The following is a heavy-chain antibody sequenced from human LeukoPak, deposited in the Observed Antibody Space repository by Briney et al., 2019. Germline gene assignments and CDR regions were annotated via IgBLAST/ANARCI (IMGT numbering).Heavy chain of an antibody. CDR2: INPDTGGT. Sequence: ASVKVSCKASGYTFTSYGISWVRQAPGQGLEWMGWINPDTGGTVYAQNFQGRVTMTRDTSISTAYMELSRLVSDDTAVYYCARRFSPTGPFDYWGQGTLVTVSS. D-gene: IGHD1-14*01. V-gene: IGHV1-2*02. J-gene: IGHJ4*02. CDR1: GYTFTSYG. CDR3: ARRFSPTGPFDY.